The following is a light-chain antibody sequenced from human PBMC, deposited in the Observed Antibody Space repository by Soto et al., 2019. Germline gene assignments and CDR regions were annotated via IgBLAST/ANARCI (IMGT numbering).Light chain of an antibody. Sequence: DIQLTQSPSFLSASVGDRVPITCRASQGISSYLAWYQQNPGKAPKLLIYAASTFQSGVPSRFSGSGSGTEFTLTISSLQPEDFATYYCQQLNSYPFTLGPGTKVDIK. CDR1: QGISSY. J-gene: IGKJ3*01. CDR3: QQLNSYPFT. CDR2: AAS. V-gene: IGKV1-9*01.